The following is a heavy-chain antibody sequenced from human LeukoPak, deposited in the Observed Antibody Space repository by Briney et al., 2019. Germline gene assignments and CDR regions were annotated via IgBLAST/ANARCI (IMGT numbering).Heavy chain of an antibody. D-gene: IGHD2-2*01. V-gene: IGHV1-18*01. J-gene: IGHJ4*02. CDR3: ARIPGYCSSTSCSWVWAFDY. Sequence: GASVKVSCKASGYTFTSYGISWVRQAPGQGLEWMGWISAYNGNTNYAQKRQGRVTMTTDTSTSTASMGLRSLRSDDTAVYYCARIPGYCSSTSCSWVWAFDYWGQGTLVTVSS. CDR2: ISAYNGNT. CDR1: GYTFTSYG.